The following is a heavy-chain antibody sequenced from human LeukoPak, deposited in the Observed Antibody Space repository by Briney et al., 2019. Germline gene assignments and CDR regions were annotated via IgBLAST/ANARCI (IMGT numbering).Heavy chain of an antibody. CDR3: ARLPTYHSSGYSPGFDY. Sequence: GASLKISCRASGYIFTAYWIGWVRQLSGKGLEWMAIIYPGDSHTIYSPSFQGQVTISADKSINTAYLQWSSLEASDTAMYFCARLPTYHSSGYSPGFDYWGQGTLVTVSS. CDR2: IYPGDSHT. CDR1: GYIFTAYW. V-gene: IGHV5-51*01. J-gene: IGHJ4*02. D-gene: IGHD3-22*01.